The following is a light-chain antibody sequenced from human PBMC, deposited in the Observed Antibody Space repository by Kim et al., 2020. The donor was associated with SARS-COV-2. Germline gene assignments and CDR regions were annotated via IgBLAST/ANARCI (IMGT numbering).Light chain of an antibody. V-gene: IGKV3-20*01. CDR1: QTVRNNF. CDR2: AAS. J-gene: IGKJ2*01. Sequence: EIVLTQPPGSLALSPGERGTLSCWASQTVRNNFLAWYQQRSGQAPRLLIYAASYRAPGIPDRFSGSGSGTDFTLTISRLEPEDFAVYYCQQYGSTPYNFGQGTNLEI. CDR3: QQYGSTPYN.